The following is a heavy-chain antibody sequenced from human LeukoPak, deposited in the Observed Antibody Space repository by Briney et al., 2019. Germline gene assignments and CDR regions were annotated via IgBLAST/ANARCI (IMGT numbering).Heavy chain of an antibody. CDR2: IYYSGST. V-gene: IGHV4-59*01. J-gene: IGHJ3*02. D-gene: IGHD5-18*01. Sequence: PSETLSLTCAVYGGSFSGYYWSWIRQPPGKGLEWIGYIYYSGSTNYNPSLKSRVTISVDTSKNQFSLKLSSVTAADTAVYYCAGDTAMVIRAFDIWGQGTMVTVSS. CDR1: GGSFSGYY. CDR3: AGDTAMVIRAFDI.